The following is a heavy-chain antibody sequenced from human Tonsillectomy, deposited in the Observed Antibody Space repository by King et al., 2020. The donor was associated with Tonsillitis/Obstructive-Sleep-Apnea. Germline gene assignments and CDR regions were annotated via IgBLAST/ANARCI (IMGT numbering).Heavy chain of an antibody. Sequence: VQLQQWGAGMLKPSETLSLTCAVYGGPFRGYYWNWIRQPPGKGLEWIGEIIHSGGTNYNPSLKSRVTISVDTSKDQFSLNLSSVTAADTAVYYCARITAWLGAFDIWGQGTMVTVSS. CDR1: GGPFRGYY. J-gene: IGHJ3*02. D-gene: IGHD1-20*01. CDR3: ARITAWLGAFDI. CDR2: IIHSGGT. V-gene: IGHV4-34*12.